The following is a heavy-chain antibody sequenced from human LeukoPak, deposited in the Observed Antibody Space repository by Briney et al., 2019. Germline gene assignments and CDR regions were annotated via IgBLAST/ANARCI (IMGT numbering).Heavy chain of an antibody. CDR3: ASGPSGYCTNGVCYYFDY. CDR1: GGTFSSYA. V-gene: IGHV1-69*01. J-gene: IGHJ4*02. Sequence: ASVKVSCKASGGTFSSYAISWVRQAPGQGLEWMGGIIPIFGTANYAQKFQGRVTITADESTSTAYMELSSPRSEDTSVYYCASGPSGYCTNGVCYYFDYWGQGTLVTVSP. CDR2: IIPIFGTA. D-gene: IGHD2-8*01.